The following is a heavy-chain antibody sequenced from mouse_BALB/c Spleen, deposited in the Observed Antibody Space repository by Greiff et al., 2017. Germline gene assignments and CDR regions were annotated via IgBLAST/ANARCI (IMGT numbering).Heavy chain of an antibody. V-gene: IGHV7-3*02. Sequence: EVMLVESGGGLVQPGGSLRLSCATSGFTFTDYYMSWVRQPPGKALEWLGFIRNKANGYTTEYSASVKGRFTISRDNSQSILYLQMNTLRAEDSATYYCARDIFGNYVSYAMDYLGQGTSVTVSS. J-gene: IGHJ4*01. CDR2: IRNKANGYTT. D-gene: IGHD2-1*01. CDR3: ARDIFGNYVSYAMDY. CDR1: GFTFTDYY.